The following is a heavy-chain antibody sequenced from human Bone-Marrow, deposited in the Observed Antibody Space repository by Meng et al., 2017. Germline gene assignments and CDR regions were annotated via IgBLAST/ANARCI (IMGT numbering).Heavy chain of an antibody. J-gene: IGHJ6*02. CDR3: ARDCAGHGMDV. CDR1: GGSISSGGYY. D-gene: IGHD3-10*02. V-gene: IGHV4-31*01. CDR2: IYYSGSN. Sequence: LSLSCTVSGGSISSGGYYWSWIRQHPGKGLEWIGYIYYSGSNYYNPSLKSLVTISVDTSKNQFFLKLSSVTAADTAVYYCARDCAGHGMDVWGQGTTVTVSS.